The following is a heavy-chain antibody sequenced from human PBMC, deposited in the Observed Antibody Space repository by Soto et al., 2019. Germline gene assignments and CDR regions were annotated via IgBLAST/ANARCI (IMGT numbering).Heavy chain of an antibody. V-gene: IGHV1-69*02. CDR3: ATITPRAENAFHI. CDR1: GGTFSSYT. Sequence: QVQLVQSGAEVKKPGSSVKVSCKASGGTFSSYTISWVRQAPGRGLEWMGRIIPILGIANYAQKFQGRVTITADKSTSTAYMELSSLRSEDTAVYYCATITPRAENAFHIWGQGTMVTVSS. CDR2: IIPILGIA. D-gene: IGHD2-15*01. J-gene: IGHJ3*02.